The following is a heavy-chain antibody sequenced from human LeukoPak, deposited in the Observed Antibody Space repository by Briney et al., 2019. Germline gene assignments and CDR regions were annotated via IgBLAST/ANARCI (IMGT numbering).Heavy chain of an antibody. CDR1: GFTFSSYA. V-gene: IGHV3-30*04. D-gene: IGHD3-3*01. CDR3: ARGGTGYDFWSGYDY. Sequence: PGGSLRLSCTASGFTFSSYATHWVRQAPGKGLEWGAVISYDGSNKYYADSVTGRFSISRDNSKNTPSLQMNSLRAEDTAVYYCARGGTGYDFWSGYDYWGQGTLVTVSS. CDR2: ISYDGSNK. J-gene: IGHJ4*02.